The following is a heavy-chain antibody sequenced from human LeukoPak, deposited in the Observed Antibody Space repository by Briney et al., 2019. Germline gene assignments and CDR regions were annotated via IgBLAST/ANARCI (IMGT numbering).Heavy chain of an antibody. CDR2: ISFDGSDK. D-gene: IGHD3-9*01. CDR1: GFTFTTYG. J-gene: IGHJ4*02. CDR3: ARDDNYDILGGALGY. Sequence: GGSLRLSCAASGFTFTTYGMHWVRQAPGKGLEWVALISFDGSDKYYADSVKGRFTISRDNSKNTLYLQMNSLRAEDTAVYYCARDDNYDILGGALGYWGQGTLVTVSS. V-gene: IGHV3-30*03.